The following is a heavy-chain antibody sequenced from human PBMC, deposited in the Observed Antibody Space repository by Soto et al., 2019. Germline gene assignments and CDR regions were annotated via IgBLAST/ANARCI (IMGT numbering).Heavy chain of an antibody. V-gene: IGHV4-59*10. D-gene: IGHD2-21*01. CDR1: GGSFSGYY. CDR2: IYNSGTT. CDR3: ARGPYCGDECYFAY. Sequence: SETLSLTCAVYGGSFSGYYWSWIRQPAGKGLEWIGRIYNSGTTNYNPSLESRVTMSVDPSKNQISLKLSSATAADTAIYYCARGPYCGDECYFAYWGQGTLVTVSS. J-gene: IGHJ4*02.